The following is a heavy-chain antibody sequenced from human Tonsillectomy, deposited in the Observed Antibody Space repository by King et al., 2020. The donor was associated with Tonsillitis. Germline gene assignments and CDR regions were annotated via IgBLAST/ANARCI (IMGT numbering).Heavy chain of an antibody. V-gene: IGHV3-11*01. CDR3: ARVTPNTSSWYEGYFDY. J-gene: IGHJ4*02. D-gene: IGHD6-13*01. CDR2: ISGSGTTV. Sequence: HVQLVESGGGLVKPGGSLRLSCAASGFTFSDYYVSWIRQAPGKGLEWVSYISGSGTTVNYADPVKGRFTISRDNDKKSLYLQMNSLRAEDTAVYFCARVTPNTSSWYEGYFDYWGQGTLVTVSS. CDR1: GFTFSDYY.